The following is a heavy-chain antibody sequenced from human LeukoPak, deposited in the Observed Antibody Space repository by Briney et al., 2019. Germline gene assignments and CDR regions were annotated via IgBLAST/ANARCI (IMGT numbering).Heavy chain of an antibody. CDR1: GFTFSSYS. CDR2: ISSSSSYI. CDR3: ARLEEYYDSSGYSGAYYFDY. J-gene: IGHJ4*02. V-gene: IGHV3-21*01. D-gene: IGHD3-22*01. Sequence: GGSLRLSCAASGFTFSSYSMNWVRQAPGKGLEWASSISSSSSYIYYADSVKGRFTISRDNAKNSLYLQMNSLRAEDTAVYYCARLEEYYDSSGYSGAYYFDYWGQGTLVTVSS.